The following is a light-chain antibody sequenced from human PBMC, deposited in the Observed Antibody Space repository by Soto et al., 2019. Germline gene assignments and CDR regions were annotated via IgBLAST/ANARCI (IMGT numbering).Light chain of an antibody. CDR1: RSDIGGYKY. CDR3: TSYSRYSVLV. J-gene: IGLJ3*02. CDR2: EVS. V-gene: IGLV2-14*01. Sequence: QSALTQPASVSGSPGESITISCTGTRSDIGGYKYVSWYQQHPGKAPKLIIFEVSNRPSGVSDRFSGSNSGNTASLTISGLQAEDGADYYCTSYSRYSVLVFGGGTKGTVL.